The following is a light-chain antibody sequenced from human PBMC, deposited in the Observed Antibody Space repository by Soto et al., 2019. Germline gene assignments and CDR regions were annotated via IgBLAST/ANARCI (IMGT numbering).Light chain of an antibody. CDR3: QQYNDWPPYT. CDR2: GAS. J-gene: IGKJ2*01. Sequence: VMTQSPATLSVSPGVRATLSCRASQSVSSDLAWYQQKPGQAPRLLIYGASTRATGIPTRFSGSGSGTEFTLTISSLQSEEFAVYYCQQYNDWPPYTFGQGTRLEIK. CDR1: QSVSSD. V-gene: IGKV3-15*01.